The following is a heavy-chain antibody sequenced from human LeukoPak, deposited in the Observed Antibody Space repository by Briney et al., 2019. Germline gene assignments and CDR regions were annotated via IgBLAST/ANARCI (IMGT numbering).Heavy chain of an antibody. Sequence: PGGPLRLSCAASGFTVSSNYMSWVRQAPGKGLEWVSVIYSGGSTYYADSVKGRFTISRDNSKNTLYLQMNSLRAEDTAVYYCARVGSDVLRYFDWSYYYFDYWGQGTLVTVSS. V-gene: IGHV3-53*01. J-gene: IGHJ4*02. CDR3: ARVGSDVLRYFDWSYYYFDY. CDR1: GFTVSSNY. D-gene: IGHD3-9*01. CDR2: IYSGGST.